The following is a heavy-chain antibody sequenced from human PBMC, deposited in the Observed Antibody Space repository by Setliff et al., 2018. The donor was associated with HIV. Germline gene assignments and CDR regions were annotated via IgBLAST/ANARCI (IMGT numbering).Heavy chain of an antibody. CDR2: IQTNSGGT. D-gene: IGHD1-26*01. CDR3: ARGRHSGTYEAFDI. Sequence: ASVKVSCKTSGYSFTAYYIHFVRQAPGQRLEWMGWIQTNSGGTKIAQKFQGRVTMTRDTSISTAYMELNSLTSDDTAVYYCARGRHSGTYEAFDIWGPGTMVTVSS. V-gene: IGHV1-2*02. CDR1: GYSFTAYY. J-gene: IGHJ3*02.